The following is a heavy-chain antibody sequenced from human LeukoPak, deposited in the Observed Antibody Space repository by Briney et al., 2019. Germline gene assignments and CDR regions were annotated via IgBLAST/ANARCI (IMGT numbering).Heavy chain of an antibody. J-gene: IGHJ4*02. D-gene: IGHD3-10*01. CDR2: ISYDGSNK. V-gene: IGHV3-30*04. Sequence: GGSLRLSCAASGFTFSSYAMHWVRQAPGKGLEWVAVISYDGSNKYCADSVKGRFTISRDNSKNTLYLQMNSLRAEDTAVYYCARGDYDYYGPLDYWGQGTLVTVSS. CDR1: GFTFSSYA. CDR3: ARGDYDYYGPLDY.